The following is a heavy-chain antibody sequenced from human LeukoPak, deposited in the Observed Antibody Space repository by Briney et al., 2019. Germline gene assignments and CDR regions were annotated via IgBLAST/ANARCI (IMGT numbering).Heavy chain of an antibody. CDR1: GFTFSSYW. CDR3: AREALKQDGVAAGLYYYYYYYMDV. CDR2: INHSGST. D-gene: IGHD6-13*01. J-gene: IGHJ6*03. V-gene: IGHV4-34*01. Sequence: GSLRLSCAASGFTFSSYWMSWIRQPPGKGLEWVGEINHSGSTNYNPSLKSRVTISVDTSKNQFSLKLSSVTAADTAVYYCAREALKQDGVAAGLYYYYYYYMDVWGKGTTVTVSS.